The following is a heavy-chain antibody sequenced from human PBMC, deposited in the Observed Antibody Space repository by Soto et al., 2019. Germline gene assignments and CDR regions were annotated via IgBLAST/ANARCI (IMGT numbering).Heavy chain of an antibody. CDR3: ARAWAATAGWANWFDR. CDR1: GGSISGEGYY. V-gene: IGHV4-31*03. D-gene: IGHD6-13*01. J-gene: IGHJ5*02. Sequence: QVQLQESGPGLVEPSQTLSLTCTVSGGSISGEGYYWSWIRQYSGRGLEWIGYIHYSGSTYYNPSLDSRVIISVDPSKTKFFLNLSSVTAADTALYYCARAWAATAGWANWFDRWGQGTLVTVSS. CDR2: IHYSGST.